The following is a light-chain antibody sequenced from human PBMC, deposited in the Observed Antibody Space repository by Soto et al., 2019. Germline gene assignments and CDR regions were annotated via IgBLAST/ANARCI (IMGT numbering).Light chain of an antibody. Sequence: QSALTQPRSVSGSPGQSVTISCTGTNSDVGGYNYVSWYQQHPGKAPKLMIYDVRKRPSGVPDRFSGSKSGSTASLTISGLQAEDEADYYCCSFAGSYTVLFGGGTKVTVL. CDR2: DVR. CDR1: NSDVGGYNY. J-gene: IGLJ2*01. CDR3: CSFAGSYTVL. V-gene: IGLV2-11*01.